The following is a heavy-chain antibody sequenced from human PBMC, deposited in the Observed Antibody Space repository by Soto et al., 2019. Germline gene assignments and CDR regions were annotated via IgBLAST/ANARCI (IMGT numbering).Heavy chain of an antibody. CDR2: ISYDGSNK. Sequence: PGGSLRLSCAASGFTFSSYGMHWVRQAPGKGLEWVAVISYDGSNKYYADSVKGRFTISRDNSKNTLYLQMNSLRAEDTAVYYCAKDKGDCSSTSCYRLRGYDGFDIWGQGTMVTVPS. V-gene: IGHV3-30*18. D-gene: IGHD2-2*01. CDR3: AKDKGDCSSTSCYRLRGYDGFDI. CDR1: GFTFSSYG. J-gene: IGHJ3*02.